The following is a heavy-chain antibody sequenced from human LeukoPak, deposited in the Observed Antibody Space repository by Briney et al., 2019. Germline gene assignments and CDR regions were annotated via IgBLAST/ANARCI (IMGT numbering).Heavy chain of an antibody. D-gene: IGHD4-17*01. J-gene: IGHJ4*02. V-gene: IGHV4-59*01. CDR2: IYYSGST. CDR1: GGPISSYY. CDR3: ARDNYGDEKTN. Sequence: SETLSLTCTVSGGPISSYYWSWIRQPPGKGLEWIGYIYYSGSTNYNPSLKSRVTISVDTSKNQFSLKLSSVTAADTAVYYCARDNYGDEKTNWGQGTLVTVSS.